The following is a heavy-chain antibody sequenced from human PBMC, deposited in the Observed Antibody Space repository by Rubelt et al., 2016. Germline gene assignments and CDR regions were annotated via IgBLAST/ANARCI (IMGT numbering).Heavy chain of an antibody. CDR1: GFTFSSYW. CDR2: ISGSGGST. J-gene: IGHJ4*02. D-gene: IGHD5-12*01. Sequence: EYGGGLVQPGGSLRLSCAASGFTFSSYWMHWVRQAPGKGLEWVSAISGSGGSTYYADSVKGRFTISRDNSKNTLYLQMNSLRAEDTAVYYCAKDPGDIVATICSYWGQGTLVTVSS. CDR3: AKDPGDIVATICSY. V-gene: IGHV3-23*01.